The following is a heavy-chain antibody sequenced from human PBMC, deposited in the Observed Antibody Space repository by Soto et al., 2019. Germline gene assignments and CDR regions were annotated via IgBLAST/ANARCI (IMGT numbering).Heavy chain of an antibody. Sequence: ETLSLTCTVSGGSISTYYWSWIRQPPGKGLEWIGEIYHSGSTNYNPSLKSRVTISVDKSKNQFSLKLSSVTAADTAVYYCAGTQQLVPPYYYYGMDVWGQGTTVTVSS. J-gene: IGHJ6*02. V-gene: IGHV4-59*12. CDR1: GGSISTYY. D-gene: IGHD6-13*01. CDR3: AGTQQLVPPYYYYGMDV. CDR2: IYHSGST.